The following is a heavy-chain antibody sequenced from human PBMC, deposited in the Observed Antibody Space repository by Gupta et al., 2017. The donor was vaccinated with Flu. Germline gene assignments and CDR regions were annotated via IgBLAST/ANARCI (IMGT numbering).Heavy chain of an antibody. V-gene: IGHV4-61*02. Sequence: ERLEESRHCLGNPALDLCVTGTIAGVSVTCNSNLKSCVRQPAGKGLEWIGRIYSSGLTNYNPSLQSRLTMSVVPSKNQFSLKLSSVTAADTAVYYCAKQWHCSSASCYGYHAFDMWGQGTTVTVTS. D-gene: IGHD2-2*01. CDR3: AKQWHCSSASCYGYHAFDM. CDR2: IYSSGLT. CDR1: GVSVTCNSNL. J-gene: IGHJ3*02.